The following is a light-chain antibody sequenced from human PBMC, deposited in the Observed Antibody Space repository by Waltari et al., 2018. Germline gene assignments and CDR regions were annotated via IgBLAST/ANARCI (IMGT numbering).Light chain of an antibody. CDR2: DTA. CDR3: QLRIKWPPEIT. J-gene: IGKJ5*01. V-gene: IGKV3-11*01. Sequence: EIVLTQSPVTLSLSPGERATLSCRASQSVDSYLARYQQKRGQPPRIRLYDTANRAHGIPTRFSGSGSGTDFTLTISSLEPDNFAVYFCQLRIKWPPEITFGQGTRLEIK. CDR1: QSVDSY.